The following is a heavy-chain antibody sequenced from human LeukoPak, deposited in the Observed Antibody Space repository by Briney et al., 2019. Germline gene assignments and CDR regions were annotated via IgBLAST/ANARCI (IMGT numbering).Heavy chain of an antibody. CDR2: IYIDGSST. J-gene: IGHJ4*02. Sequence: GGSLRLSCAASGFTFNSYWMNWVRQAPGEGLVWLSRIYIDGSSTNYADSVKGRFTVSRDNANNTLYPQMNSLRVEDTAVYYCARGASARQDYWGQGILVTVSS. CDR1: GFTFNSYW. D-gene: IGHD2-2*01. CDR3: ARGASARQDY. V-gene: IGHV3-74*01.